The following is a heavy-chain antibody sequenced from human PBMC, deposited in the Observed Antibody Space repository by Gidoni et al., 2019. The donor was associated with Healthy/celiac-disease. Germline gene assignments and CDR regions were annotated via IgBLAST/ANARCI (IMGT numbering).Heavy chain of an antibody. CDR2: INHSGST. CDR1: GGSFSGYS. D-gene: IGHD3-22*01. V-gene: IGHV4-34*01. J-gene: IGHJ6*02. CDR3: ARRRRPYYYDSSGSSKVWYYYYGMDV. Sequence: QVQLQQWGAGLLKPSETLSLTCAVYGGSFSGYSWSWIRQPPGKGLEWIGEINHSGSTNYNPSLKSRVTISVDTSKNQFSLKLSSVTAADTAVYYCARRRRPYYYDSSGSSKVWYYYYGMDVWGQGTTVTVSS.